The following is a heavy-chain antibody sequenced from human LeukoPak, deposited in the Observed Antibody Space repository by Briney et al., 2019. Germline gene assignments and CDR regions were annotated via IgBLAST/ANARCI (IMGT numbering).Heavy chain of an antibody. V-gene: IGHV4-59*01. CDR2: IYYSGST. CDR1: GCAIRCYH. J-gene: IGHJ5*02. Sequence: KPSENLSLNGTVSGCAIRCYHWSRIRPPPGQGLEGIGYIYYSGSTNYNPSLKSRVTISVDTSKNQFSLKLSSVTAADTAVYYCARGCSAGTPHNWFDPWGQGTLVTVSS. D-gene: IGHD6-13*01. CDR3: ARGCSAGTPHNWFDP.